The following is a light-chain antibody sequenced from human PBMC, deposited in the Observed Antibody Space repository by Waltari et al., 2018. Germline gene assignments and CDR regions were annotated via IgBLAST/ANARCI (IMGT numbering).Light chain of an antibody. Sequence: IVMTQSPATLSVSPGERATLSCRASQSVRSSLAWYQQKPGQPPRLLIYRASTRATDIPARFSASGSGTEFTLTISGMQSEDFAVYTCQQYDDWMTFGQGTKVEI. V-gene: IGKV3-15*01. CDR3: QQYDDWMT. CDR1: QSVRSS. J-gene: IGKJ1*01. CDR2: RAS.